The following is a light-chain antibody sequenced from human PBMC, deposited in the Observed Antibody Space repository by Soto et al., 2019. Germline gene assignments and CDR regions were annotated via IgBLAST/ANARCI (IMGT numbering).Light chain of an antibody. J-gene: IGLJ1*01. CDR3: QTWGTGIHYV. V-gene: IGLV4-69*01. CDR2: LNSDGSH. Sequence: QSVLTQSPSASASLGASVKLTCTLSSGHSSYAIAWHQQQPEKGPRYLMKLNSDGSHSKGDGIPDRFSGSSSGAERYLTISSLQSEDEADYYCQTWGTGIHYVFETGTKVTVL. CDR1: SGHSSYA.